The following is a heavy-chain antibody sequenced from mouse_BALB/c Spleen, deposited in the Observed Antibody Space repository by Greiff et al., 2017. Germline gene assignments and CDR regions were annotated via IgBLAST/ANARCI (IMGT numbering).Heavy chain of an antibody. Sequence: QVQLQQPGAELVKPGTSVKLSCKASGYNFTSYWINWVKLRPGQGLEWIGDIYPGSGSTNYNEKFKSKATLTVDTSSSTAYMQLSSLASEDSALDYCAKIYDGLNARDYWGKGTSVTVTS. V-gene: IGHV1-55*01. CDR2: IYPGSGST. J-gene: IGHJ4*01. CDR3: AKIYDGLNARDY. D-gene: IGHD2-3*01. CDR1: GYNFTSYW.